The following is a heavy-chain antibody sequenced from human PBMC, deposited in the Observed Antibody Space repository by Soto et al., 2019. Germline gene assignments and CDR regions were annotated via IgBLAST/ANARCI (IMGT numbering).Heavy chain of an antibody. CDR2: ISSTSSTI. D-gene: IGHD4-17*01. CDR3: ARDKFGDYAVDS. Sequence: EVQLVESGGGLVQPGGCLRLSCAAPGFTFSSYSRNWFRQAPGRGLEWVSYISSTSSTIYYADSVKGRFTISRDNAKNSLYLQMNSLRAEDTAVYYCARDKFGDYAVDSWGQGTLVTISS. CDR1: GFTFSSYS. V-gene: IGHV3-48*01. J-gene: IGHJ4*02.